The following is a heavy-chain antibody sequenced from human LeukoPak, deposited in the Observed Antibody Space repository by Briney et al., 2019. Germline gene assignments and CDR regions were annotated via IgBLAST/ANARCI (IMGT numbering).Heavy chain of an antibody. CDR1: GGSFNYY. Sequence: SETLSLTCAVYGGSFNYYWSWIRQPPGKGLEWIGEINDRGTTKYNPSLKSRVSISVDTSKNQFSLKLSSVTAADTAIYYCAKSLYCGDDCFWGPGAMVTVSS. J-gene: IGHJ3*01. V-gene: IGHV4-34*01. D-gene: IGHD2-21*02. CDR2: INDRGTT. CDR3: AKSLYCGDDCF.